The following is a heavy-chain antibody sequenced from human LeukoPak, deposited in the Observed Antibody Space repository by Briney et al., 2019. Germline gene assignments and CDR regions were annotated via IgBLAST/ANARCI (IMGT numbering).Heavy chain of an antibody. V-gene: IGHV1-8*01. J-gene: IGHJ4*02. Sequence: GASVKVSCKASGYTFSTCDINWVRQATRQALEWMGWMNPNSCNTGFAHKFQGIVTMTRDTSINTAYMELSSLRSDDTAVYYCARVLGSISHWGQGTLVTVSS. CDR1: GYTFSTCD. CDR2: MNPNSCNT. D-gene: IGHD1-1*01. CDR3: ARVLGSISH.